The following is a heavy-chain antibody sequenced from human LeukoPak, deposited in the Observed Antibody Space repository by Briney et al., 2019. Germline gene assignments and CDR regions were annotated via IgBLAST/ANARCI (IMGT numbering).Heavy chain of an antibody. V-gene: IGHV3-30*18. CDR3: AKSILTGYYPTDY. CDR2: ISYDGSNK. D-gene: IGHD3-9*01. CDR1: GVXXSSYG. Sequence: LRLXXXXSGVXXSSYGRRWVRQAPGKGLEWVAVISYDGSNKYYADSVKGRFTISRDNSKNTLYLQMNSLRAEDTAVYYCAKSILTGYYPTDYWGQGTLVTVSS. J-gene: IGHJ4*02.